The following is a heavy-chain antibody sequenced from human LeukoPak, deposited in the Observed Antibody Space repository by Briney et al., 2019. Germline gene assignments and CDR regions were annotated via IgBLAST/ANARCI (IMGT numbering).Heavy chain of an antibody. CDR2: ISGSGGST. D-gene: IGHD6-13*01. CDR1: GFTFSSYA. CDR3: AKTRGNSWSGFDY. Sequence: GGSLRPSCAASGFTFSSYAMSWVRQAPGKGLEWVSAISGSGGSTYYAASLKGRFTISRDNSKNTLYLQMNSLRAENTAVYYCAKTRGNSWSGFDYWGQGTLVTVSS. V-gene: IGHV3-23*01. J-gene: IGHJ4*02.